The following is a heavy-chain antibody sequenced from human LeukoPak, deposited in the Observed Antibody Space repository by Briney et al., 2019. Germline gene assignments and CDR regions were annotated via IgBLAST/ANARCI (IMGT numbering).Heavy chain of an antibody. V-gene: IGHV3-23*01. CDR1: KFTFNNYA. Sequence: AGGSLRLSCAASKFTFNNYAMSWVRQAPGKGLEWVSAISGSGDSTYYADSVKGRFTISRDNSKNTLFLQMNGLRAEDTAVYYCAKKHPISPMVGTTLDSWGQGTLVTVSS. CDR2: ISGSGDST. J-gene: IGHJ4*02. D-gene: IGHD1-26*01. CDR3: AKKHPISPMVGTTLDS.